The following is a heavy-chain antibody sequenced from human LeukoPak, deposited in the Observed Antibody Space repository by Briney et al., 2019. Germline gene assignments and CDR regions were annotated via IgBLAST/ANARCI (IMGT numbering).Heavy chain of an antibody. CDR2: ITGSGGSI. V-gene: IGHV3-23*01. Sequence: GGSLRLSCAASGFTFRSYTMNWVRQAPGKGLEWVSGITGSGGSIYYADSVKGRFTISRDNLKNTLYLQMNSLRAEDTAVYYCAKDPGRYDSSGYYRYWGQGTLVTVSS. D-gene: IGHD3-22*01. CDR1: GFTFRSYT. J-gene: IGHJ4*02. CDR3: AKDPGRYDSSGYYRY.